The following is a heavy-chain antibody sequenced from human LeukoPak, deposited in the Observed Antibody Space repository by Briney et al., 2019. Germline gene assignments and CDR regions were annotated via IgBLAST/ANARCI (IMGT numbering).Heavy chain of an antibody. J-gene: IGHJ4*02. CDR3: ARTPRIAAAETDY. D-gene: IGHD6-13*01. Sequence: SETLSLTCTVSGGSISSGGYYWSWIRQPPGKGLEWIGYIYHSGSTYYNPSLKSRVTISVDRSKNQSSLKLSSVTAADTAVYYCARTPRIAAAETDYWGQGTLVTVSS. CDR1: GGSISSGGYY. V-gene: IGHV4-30-2*01. CDR2: IYHSGST.